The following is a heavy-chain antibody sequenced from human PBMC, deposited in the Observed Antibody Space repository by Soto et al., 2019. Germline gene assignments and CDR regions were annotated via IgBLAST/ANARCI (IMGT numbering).Heavy chain of an antibody. CDR3: ARSIAAAGPSWFDP. V-gene: IGHV1-69*06. CDR1: GGTFSNYA. Sequence: SVKVSCKASGGTFSNYAINWVRQAPGQGLEWMGGIIPIFTTANYAQKFQGRVTITADKSTSTAYMELSSLRSEDTAVYYCARSIAAAGPSWFDPWGQGXLVTVSS. J-gene: IGHJ5*02. D-gene: IGHD6-13*01. CDR2: IIPIFTTA.